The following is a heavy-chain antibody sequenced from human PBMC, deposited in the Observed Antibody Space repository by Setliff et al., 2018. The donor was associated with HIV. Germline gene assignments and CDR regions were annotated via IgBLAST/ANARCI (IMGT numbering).Heavy chain of an antibody. D-gene: IGHD5-18*01. CDR2: TYTSAT. J-gene: IGHJ4*02. Sequence: SETLSLTCTVSGGSIGGYYWSWIRQPPGKGLEWIGYTYTSATNYKPSLKSRVTISIDTSKNQFSLKLRSVTAADTAVYYCARHGYSSDLRISYCDSWGQGSLVTVSS. CDR1: GGSIGGYY. V-gene: IGHV4-4*08. CDR3: ARHGYSSDLRISYCDS.